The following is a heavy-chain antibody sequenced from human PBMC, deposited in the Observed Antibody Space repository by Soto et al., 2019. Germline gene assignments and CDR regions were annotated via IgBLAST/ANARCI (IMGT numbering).Heavy chain of an antibody. CDR1: GGSISSSSYY. CDR2: IYYSGST. V-gene: IGHV4-39*01. Sequence: SETLSLTCTVSGGSISSSSYYWGWIRQPPGKGLEWIGSIYYSGSTYYNPSLKSRVTISVDTSKNQFSLKLSSVTAADTAVYYCARLQTSPRNYYYYYYMDVWGKGTTVTVSS. CDR3: ARLQTSPRNYYYYYYMDV. J-gene: IGHJ6*03.